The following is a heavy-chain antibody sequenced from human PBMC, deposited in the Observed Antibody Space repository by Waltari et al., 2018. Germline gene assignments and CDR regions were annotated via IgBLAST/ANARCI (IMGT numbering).Heavy chain of an antibody. V-gene: IGHV1-46*04. D-gene: IGHD2-2*01. CDR1: GYTFSDLY. Sequence: QVQLVQSGAEVTKPGASVKVSCKAPGYTFSDLYMPWVRQAPGQGLAWMGIVNPNGGSTTYAQKLQDRVTMTRDTSTSTVYMELSSLRSEDTAVYYCARAGSTLIWGVAEWGQGTLVTVSS. J-gene: IGHJ4*02. CDR3: ARAGSTLIWGVAE. CDR2: VNPNGGST.